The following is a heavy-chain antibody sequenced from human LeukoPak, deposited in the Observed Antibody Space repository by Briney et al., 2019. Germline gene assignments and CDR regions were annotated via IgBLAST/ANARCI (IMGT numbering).Heavy chain of an antibody. CDR2: IYPGDSDT. D-gene: IGHD6-13*01. V-gene: IGHV5-51*01. CDR1: EYTFTSYW. Sequence: GESLKISCKASEYTFTSYWIGWVRQMPGKGLEWMGIIYPGDSDTRYSPSFQGQVTISADKSISTAYLQWSSLKASDTAMYYCARSHGAAAGRFDYWGQGTLVTVSS. J-gene: IGHJ4*02. CDR3: ARSHGAAAGRFDY.